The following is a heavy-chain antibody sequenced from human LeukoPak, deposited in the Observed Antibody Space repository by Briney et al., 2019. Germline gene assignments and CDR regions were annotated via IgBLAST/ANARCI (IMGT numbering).Heavy chain of an antibody. D-gene: IGHD3-10*01. CDR3: ARDTFTRLYYYGSGGYNYYYYYGMDV. Sequence: GGSLRLSCAASGFTFSSYEMNWVRQAPGKGLEWVSYISSSGSTIYYADSVKGRFTISRDNAKNSLYLQMNSLRAEDTAVYYCARDTFTRLYYYGSGGYNYYYYYGMDVWGQGTTVTVSS. J-gene: IGHJ6*02. CDR1: GFTFSSYE. CDR2: ISSSGSTI. V-gene: IGHV3-48*03.